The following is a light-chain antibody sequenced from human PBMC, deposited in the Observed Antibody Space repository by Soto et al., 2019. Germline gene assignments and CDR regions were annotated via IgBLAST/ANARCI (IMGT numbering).Light chain of an antibody. CDR1: SSDDGGYNY. CDR2: EDS. J-gene: IGLJ2*01. CDR3: SSYTSSSTLV. V-gene: IGLV2-14*01. Sequence: QSVLTQPAYVSGSPGQSITISCTGTSSDDGGYNYVSWYQQHPDKAPKLMIYEDSNRPSGVSNRFSGSKSGNTASLTISGLQAEDEADYYCSSYTSSSTLVFGGGTKLTVL.